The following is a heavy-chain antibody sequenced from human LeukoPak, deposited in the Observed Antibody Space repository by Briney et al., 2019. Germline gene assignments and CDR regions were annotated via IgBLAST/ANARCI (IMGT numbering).Heavy chain of an antibody. CDR3: AREVRGYDSSGMNDAFDI. V-gene: IGHV1-69*05. CDR1: GGTFSSYA. CDR2: IIPIFGTA. Sequence: ASVKVSCKASGGTFSSYAISWVRQAPGQGLEWMGGIIPIFGTANYAQKFQGRATITTDESTSTAYMELSSLRSEDTAVYYCAREVRGYDSSGMNDAFDIWGQGTMVTVSS. J-gene: IGHJ3*02. D-gene: IGHD3-22*01.